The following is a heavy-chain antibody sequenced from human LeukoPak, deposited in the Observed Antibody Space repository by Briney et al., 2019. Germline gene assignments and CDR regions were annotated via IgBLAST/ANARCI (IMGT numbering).Heavy chain of an antibody. Sequence: ASVKVSCKASGYTFTSYGISWVRQAPGQGLEWMGWISAYNGNTNYAQKLQGRVTMTTDTSTSTAYMELRSLRSDDTAVYYCARGRVRQQPHVSFGYWGQGTLVTVSS. CDR2: ISAYNGNT. CDR3: ARGRVRQQPHVSFGY. CDR1: GYTFTSYG. V-gene: IGHV1-18*01. D-gene: IGHD6-13*01. J-gene: IGHJ4*02.